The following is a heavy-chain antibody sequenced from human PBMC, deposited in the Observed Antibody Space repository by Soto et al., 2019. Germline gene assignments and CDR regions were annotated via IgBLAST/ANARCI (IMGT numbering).Heavy chain of an antibody. D-gene: IGHD3-16*02. Sequence: QVQLVQSGAEVKKPGASVKVSCKASGYTFTSYGISWVRQAPGQGLEWMGWISAYNGNTNSAQKLQGRVTMTTDTSTSTAYMELRSLRSDDTAMYYCARDQGYYDYVWGGYRTYYFDYWGQGTLVTVSS. CDR1: GYTFTSYG. CDR2: ISAYNGNT. J-gene: IGHJ4*02. CDR3: ARDQGYYDYVWGGYRTYYFDY. V-gene: IGHV1-18*01.